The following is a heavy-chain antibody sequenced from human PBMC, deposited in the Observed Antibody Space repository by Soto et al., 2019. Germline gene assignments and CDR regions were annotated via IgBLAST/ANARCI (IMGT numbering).Heavy chain of an antibody. CDR2: IWYDGSNK. D-gene: IGHD6-19*01. J-gene: IGHJ6*02. Sequence: GESQRLSCAASGFTFSSYGMHWVRQAPGKGLEWVAVIWYDGSNKYYADSVKGRFTISRDNSKNTLYLQMNSLRAEDTAVYYCARVPLGSGPVPYYYGMDVWGQGTTVTVSS. V-gene: IGHV3-33*01. CDR3: ARVPLGSGPVPYYYGMDV. CDR1: GFTFSSYG.